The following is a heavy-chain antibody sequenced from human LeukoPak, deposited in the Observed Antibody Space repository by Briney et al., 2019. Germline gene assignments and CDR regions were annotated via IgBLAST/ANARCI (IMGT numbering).Heavy chain of an antibody. Sequence: SQTLSLTCAISGDSVSSNSVAWNWFRQSPSRGLEWLGRTYHRSKWFNEYAFSVKSRLTIYPDTSNNQFSLVLNSVTPEDTAVYYCVRAAVVVLATMFDYWGQGTLVTVSS. CDR3: VRAAVVVLATMFDY. CDR2: TYHRSKWFN. J-gene: IGHJ4*02. V-gene: IGHV6-1*01. CDR1: GDSVSSNSVA. D-gene: IGHD2-15*01.